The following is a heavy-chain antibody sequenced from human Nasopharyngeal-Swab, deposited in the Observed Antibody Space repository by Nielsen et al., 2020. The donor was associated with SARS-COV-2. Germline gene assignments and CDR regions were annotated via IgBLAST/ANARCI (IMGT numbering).Heavy chain of an antibody. D-gene: IGHD2-15*01. J-gene: IGHJ6*02. CDR2: INHSGST. Sequence: SETLSLTCAVYGGSFSGYYWSWIRQPPGKGLEWIGEINHSGSTNYNPSLESRVTISVDTSKNQFSLKVSSVTAADTAVYYCARGYCSGGSCPPTLYYYYYYAMDVWGQGTTVTVSS. CDR1: GGSFSGYY. V-gene: IGHV4-34*01. CDR3: ARGYCSGGSCPPTLYYYYYYAMDV.